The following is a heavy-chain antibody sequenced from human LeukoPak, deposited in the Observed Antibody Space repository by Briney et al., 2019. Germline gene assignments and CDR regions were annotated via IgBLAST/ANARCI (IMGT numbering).Heavy chain of an antibody. D-gene: IGHD3-22*01. Sequence: GGSLRLSCAASGFTFSSYTMHWVRQTPGKGLEYVSGISGNGGSTSYANSVKGRFTISRDNSKKTLHLQMGSLRAEDMAVYYCAREEYYYDSSGYFGSFDYWGQGTLVTVSS. J-gene: IGHJ4*02. V-gene: IGHV3-64*01. CDR2: ISGNGGST. CDR1: GFTFSSYT. CDR3: AREEYYYDSSGYFGSFDY.